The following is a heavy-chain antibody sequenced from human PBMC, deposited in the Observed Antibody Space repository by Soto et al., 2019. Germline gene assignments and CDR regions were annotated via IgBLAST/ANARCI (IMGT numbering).Heavy chain of an antibody. J-gene: IGHJ5*02. CDR1: GGSISSYY. CDR2: IYYSGST. V-gene: IGHV4-59*01. D-gene: IGHD3-9*01. Sequence: SETLSLTCTVSGGSISSYYWSWIRQPPGKGLEWIWYIYYSGSTNYNPPLKSRVTISVDTSKNQFSLKLNSVTAADTAVYYCARGEEYDILTGYYINWFHXWGQGTLVTVSX. CDR3: ARGEEYDILTGYYINWFHX.